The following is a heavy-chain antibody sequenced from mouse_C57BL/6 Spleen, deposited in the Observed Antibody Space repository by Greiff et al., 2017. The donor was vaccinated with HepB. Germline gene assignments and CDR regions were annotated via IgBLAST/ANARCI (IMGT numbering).Heavy chain of an antibody. Sequence: QVQLQQSGAELVKPGASVKISCKASGYTFTDYYINWVKQRPGQGLEWIGKIGPGSGSTYYNEKFKGKATLNADKSSRTAYMQFSSLTSQDSSVYFCPTPGFQAWFTYLGQGTLVTVSA. CDR2: IGPGSGST. J-gene: IGHJ3*01. D-gene: IGHD3-2*02. V-gene: IGHV1-77*01. CDR1: GYTFTDYY. CDR3: PTPGFQAWFTY.